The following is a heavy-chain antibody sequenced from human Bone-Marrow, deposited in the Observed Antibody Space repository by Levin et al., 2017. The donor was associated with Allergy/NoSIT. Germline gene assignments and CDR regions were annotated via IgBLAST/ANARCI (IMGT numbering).Heavy chain of an antibody. CDR2: ISSSGLPI. Sequence: GGSLRLSCAASGLNFNSFEMNWVRQAPGKGLEWVSYISSSGLPIYYSDSVKGRFTVSRDNAKTSLFLQMNSLRAEDTAVYYCAGHYYDITGQYFDYWGQGALVTVSS. D-gene: IGHD3-22*01. J-gene: IGHJ4*02. CDR1: GLNFNSFE. CDR3: AGHYYDITGQYFDY. V-gene: IGHV3-48*03.